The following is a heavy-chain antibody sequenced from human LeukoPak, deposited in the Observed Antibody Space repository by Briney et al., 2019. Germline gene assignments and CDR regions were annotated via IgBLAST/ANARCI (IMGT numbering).Heavy chain of an antibody. CDR1: GFTFSSYS. Sequence: GGSLRLSCAASGFTFSSYSMNWVRQAPGKGLEWVSYISSSSSTIYYADSVKGRFTISRDNAKNSLYLQINSLRAEDTAVYYCASSCGGDCYPNYYYYMDVWGKGTTVTVSS. V-gene: IGHV3-48*01. J-gene: IGHJ6*03. D-gene: IGHD2-21*01. CDR2: ISSSSSTI. CDR3: ASSCGGDCYPNYYYYMDV.